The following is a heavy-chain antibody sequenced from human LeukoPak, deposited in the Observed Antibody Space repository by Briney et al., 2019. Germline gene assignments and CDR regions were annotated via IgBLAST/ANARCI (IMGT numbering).Heavy chain of an antibody. CDR3: ARAPGIAVAGTKYYFDY. CDR2: IYTSGST. V-gene: IGHV4-61*02. J-gene: IGHJ4*02. D-gene: IGHD6-19*01. CDR1: SGSISSGSYY. Sequence: SQTLSLTCTVSSGSISSGSYYWSWIRQPAGKGLEWIGRIYTSGSTNYNPSLKSPLNISVDTSKNQFSRRLSSVTAADTAVYYCARAPGIAVAGTKYYFDYWGQGTLVTVSS.